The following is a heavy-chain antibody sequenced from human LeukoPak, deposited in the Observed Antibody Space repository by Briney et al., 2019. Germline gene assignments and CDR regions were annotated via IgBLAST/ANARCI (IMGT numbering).Heavy chain of an antibody. V-gene: IGHV1-18*01. Sequence: ASVKVSCKASGYTFTSYGISWVRQAPGQGLEWMGWISAYNGNTNYAQKFQGRVTMTTDTSTSTAYMELRSLRSDDTAVYYCVKLKPDFDWLLPDYWGQGTLVTVSS. CDR2: ISAYNGNT. CDR1: GYTFTSYG. D-gene: IGHD3-9*01. CDR3: VKLKPDFDWLLPDY. J-gene: IGHJ4*02.